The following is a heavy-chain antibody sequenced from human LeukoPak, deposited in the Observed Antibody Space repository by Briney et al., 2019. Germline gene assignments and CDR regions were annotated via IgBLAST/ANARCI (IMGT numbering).Heavy chain of an antibody. D-gene: IGHD3-3*01. CDR3: ATSSLDFWSGYFDY. Sequence: VASVKVSCKASGYTFTGYYMHWVRQAPGQGLEWMGWINPNSGGTNYAQKFQGWVTMTRDTSISTAYMELSRLRSDDTAVYYCATSSLDFWSGYFDYWGQGTLVTVSS. J-gene: IGHJ4*02. CDR2: INPNSGGT. V-gene: IGHV1-2*04. CDR1: GYTFTGYY.